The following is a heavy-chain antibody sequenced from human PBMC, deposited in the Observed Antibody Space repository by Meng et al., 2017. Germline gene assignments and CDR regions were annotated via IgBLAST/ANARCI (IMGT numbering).Heavy chain of an antibody. CDR1: GFTFSSYS. V-gene: IGHV3-21*01. CDR3: ARAQHCGGDCYWQLDY. D-gene: IGHD2-21*02. J-gene: IGHJ4*02. Sequence: GGSLRLSCAASGFTFSSYSMNWVRQAPGKGLEWVSSISSSSSYIYYADSVKGRFTISRDNAKNSLYLQMNSLRAEDTAVYYCARAQHCGGDCYWQLDYWGQGTLVTVSS. CDR2: ISSSSSYI.